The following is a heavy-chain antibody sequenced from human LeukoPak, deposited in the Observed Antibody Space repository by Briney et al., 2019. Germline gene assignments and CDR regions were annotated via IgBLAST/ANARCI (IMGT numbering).Heavy chain of an antibody. V-gene: IGHV4-61*08. CDR1: GGSISSGGYY. CDR3: ARVWAVAHPDAFDI. J-gene: IGHJ3*02. Sequence: PSQTLSLTCTVSGGSISSGGYYWSWIRQHPGKGLEWIGYIYYSGSTNYNPSLKSRVTISVDTSKNQFSLKLSSVTAADTAVYYCARVWAVAHPDAFDIWGQGTMVTVSS. D-gene: IGHD6-19*01. CDR2: IYYSGST.